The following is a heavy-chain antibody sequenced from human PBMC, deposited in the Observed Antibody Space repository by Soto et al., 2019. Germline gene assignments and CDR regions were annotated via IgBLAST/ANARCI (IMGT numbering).Heavy chain of an antibody. CDR1: GYTFTSYG. V-gene: IGHV1-18*01. Sequence: QVQLVQSGAEVKKPGASVKVSCKASGYTFTSYGISWVRQAPGQGLEWMGWISAYNGNTNYAQKLQGRVIMTTDTYTSTAYMELRSLRSDDTAVYYCARASSSGWAPGAWFDPWGQGTLVTVSS. CDR3: ARASSSGWAPGAWFDP. J-gene: IGHJ5*02. CDR2: ISAYNGNT. D-gene: IGHD6-19*01.